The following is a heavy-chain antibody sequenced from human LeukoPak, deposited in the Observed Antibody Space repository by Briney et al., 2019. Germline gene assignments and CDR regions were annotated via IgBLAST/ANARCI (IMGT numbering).Heavy chain of an antibody. V-gene: IGHV3-15*01. Sequence: GGSLRLSCAASGFTVGNGWMSWVRQAPGKGPEWVAYIKSKVDGGTTDYGAPVKGRFTISRDDSKNSLHLQMNSLKIEDTAVYHCVTGGHYFGDWGQGTLVTVSS. J-gene: IGHJ4*02. CDR1: GFTVGNGW. CDR3: VTGGHYFGD. CDR2: IKSKVDGGTT.